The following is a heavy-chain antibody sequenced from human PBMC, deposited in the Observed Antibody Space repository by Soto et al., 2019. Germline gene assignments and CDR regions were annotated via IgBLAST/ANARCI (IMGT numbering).Heavy chain of an antibody. D-gene: IGHD1-26*01. CDR2: IYSGGST. J-gene: IGHJ4*02. Sequence: EVQLVESGGGLVQPGESLRLSCAASGFTVSSNYMSWVRQAPGKGLEWVSIIYSGGSTYYADSVKGRFTTSRDNSKNTLYLQMNSLRAEDTAVYYCARESIVGATNTFDYWGQGTLVTVSS. V-gene: IGHV3-66*01. CDR1: GFTVSSNY. CDR3: ARESIVGATNTFDY.